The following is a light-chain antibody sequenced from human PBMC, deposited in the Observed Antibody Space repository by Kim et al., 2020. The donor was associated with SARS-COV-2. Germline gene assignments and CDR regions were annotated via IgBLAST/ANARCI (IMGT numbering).Light chain of an antibody. CDR2: AGT. J-gene: IGLJ1*01. V-gene: IGLV2-23*01. CDR1: RSDIGSYTL. CDR3: SSYAGSHTYV. Sequence: GQSIPISCTGNRSDIGSYTLVSWYQQHPGRAPKLMIYAGTERPSGVSDRFSGSKSGYTASLTISGLQAEDEANYFCSSYAGSHTYVFGPGTKVTVL.